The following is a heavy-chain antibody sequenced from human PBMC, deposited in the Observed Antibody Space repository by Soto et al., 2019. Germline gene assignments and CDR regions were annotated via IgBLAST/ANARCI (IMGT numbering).Heavy chain of an antibody. CDR2: IIPSGGST. CDR1: GYTFTSYN. J-gene: IGHJ4*02. V-gene: IGHV1-46*03. D-gene: IGHD4-17*01. Sequence: GASVKVSCKASGYTFTSYNMHWMRQAPGQGLEWMGIIIPSGGSTSFAQNFQGRVTMTRDTSTSTVDMELSSLRSEDTAVYYCARGLYGDPPGFDYWGQGTLVTVSS. CDR3: ARGLYGDPPGFDY.